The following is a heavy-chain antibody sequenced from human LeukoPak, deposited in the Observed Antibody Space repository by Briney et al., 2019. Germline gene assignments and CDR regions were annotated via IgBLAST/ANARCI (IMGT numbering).Heavy chain of an antibody. D-gene: IGHD2-2*03. V-gene: IGHV5-51*01. CDR3: ARHHGSSPKAFDI. Sequence: GESLNISFQGSGYSFTSYWIGWVRPVPGKGLGWMGIIYPGDSDTRYSPSFQGQVTISADKSISTAYLQWSSLKASDTAMYYCARHHGSSPKAFDIWGQGTMVTVSS. CDR2: IYPGDSDT. CDR1: GYSFTSYW. J-gene: IGHJ3*02.